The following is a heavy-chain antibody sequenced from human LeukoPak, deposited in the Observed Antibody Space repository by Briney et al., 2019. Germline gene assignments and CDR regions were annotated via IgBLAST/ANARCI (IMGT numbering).Heavy chain of an antibody. V-gene: IGHV3-33*01. D-gene: IGHD1-1*01. CDR3: SVPLEPGPGNMNWFDP. CDR1: GFTFSSYG. Sequence: GGSLRLSCAASGFTFSSYGMHWVRQAPGKGLEWVAVIWYDGSNKYYADSVKGRFTISRDNSKNTLYLQMNSLRAEDTAVYYCSVPLEPGPGNMNWFDPWGQGTLVTVSS. CDR2: IWYDGSNK. J-gene: IGHJ5*02.